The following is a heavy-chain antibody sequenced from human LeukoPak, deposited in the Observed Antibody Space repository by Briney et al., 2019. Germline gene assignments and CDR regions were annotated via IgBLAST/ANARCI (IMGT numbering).Heavy chain of an antibody. V-gene: IGHV3-7*01. CDR1: GFTFSNYW. CDR3: ARGVDTTMAPADV. J-gene: IGHJ6*04. Sequence: GGPLRLSCAASGFTFSNYWMMGLPHAPGKGLEGVANIKQDGSEKYYVDSVKGQFTISRDNAKNSLYLQMNSLRAEDTAVYYCARGVDTTMAPADVWGKGTTVTVSS. CDR2: IKQDGSEK. D-gene: IGHD5-18*01.